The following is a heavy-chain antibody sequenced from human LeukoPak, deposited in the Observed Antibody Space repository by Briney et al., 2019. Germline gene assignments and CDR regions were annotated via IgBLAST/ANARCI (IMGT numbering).Heavy chain of an antibody. CDR3: ARDRYCSSTSCDDAFDT. J-gene: IGHJ3*02. V-gene: IGHV4-59*01. CDR2: IYYSGST. CDR1: GGSISSYY. Sequence: SETLSLTCTVSGGSISSYYWSWIRQPPGKGLEWIGYIYYSGSTNYNPSLKSRVTISVDTSKNQFSLKLSSVTAADTAVYYCARDRYCSSTSCDDAFDTWGQGTMVTVSS. D-gene: IGHD2-2*01.